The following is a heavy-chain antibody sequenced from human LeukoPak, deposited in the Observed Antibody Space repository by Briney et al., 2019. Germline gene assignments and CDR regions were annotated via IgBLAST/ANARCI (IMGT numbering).Heavy chain of an antibody. CDR3: ARDEIFGVGMHFDY. Sequence: ASVNVSCMTSGYTFTDYGISWVRQAAGQGLEWMGWISVYNVNTNYAQKFQGRVTMTRDTSTNTVYMELTSLTSDDTAVYFCARDEIFGVGMHFDYWGQGTLVIVSS. V-gene: IGHV1-18*01. CDR2: ISVYNVNT. D-gene: IGHD3-3*01. J-gene: IGHJ4*02. CDR1: GYTFTDYG.